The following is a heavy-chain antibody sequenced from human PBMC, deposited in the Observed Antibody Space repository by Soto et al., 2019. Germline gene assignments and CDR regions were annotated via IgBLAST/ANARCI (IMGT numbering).Heavy chain of an antibody. CDR3: ARDRAPRGWSYLDL. Sequence: QVQLVQSGAEVKKPGSSVKISCKAFGGSFSDYAISWVRQAPGQGLEWMGGIIPIFGTPNHAQKFQDRVTFTAHESTNTAYMELSRLTSEDTAVYYCARDRAPRGWSYLDLWGQGTQVTVSS. V-gene: IGHV1-69*01. CDR2: IIPIFGTP. CDR1: GGSFSDYA. D-gene: IGHD2-15*01. J-gene: IGHJ4*02.